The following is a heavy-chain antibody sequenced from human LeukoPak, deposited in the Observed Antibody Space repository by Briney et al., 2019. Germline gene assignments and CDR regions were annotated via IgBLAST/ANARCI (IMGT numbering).Heavy chain of an antibody. Sequence: GASVKVSCKASGYTFTSYGISWVRQAPGQGLEWMGWISAYNGNTNYVQKLQGRVTMTTDTSTSTAYMELRSLRSDDTAVYCCARSRGIAAPDLAFDIWGQGTMVTVSS. V-gene: IGHV1-18*01. D-gene: IGHD6-6*01. J-gene: IGHJ3*02. CDR1: GYTFTSYG. CDR3: ARSRGIAAPDLAFDI. CDR2: ISAYNGNT.